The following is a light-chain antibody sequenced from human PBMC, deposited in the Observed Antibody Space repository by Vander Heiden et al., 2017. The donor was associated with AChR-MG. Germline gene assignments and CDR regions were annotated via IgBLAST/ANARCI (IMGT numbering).Light chain of an antibody. CDR1: QGISSY. J-gene: IGKJ2*01. Sequence: AIRITQSPSSLSASTGDRVTITCRASQGISSYLAWYQQKPGKAPKLLIYAASTLQSGVPSRFSGSGYGTDFTLTISCLQSEDFATYYCQQDDSYPRTFGQGTKLEIK. V-gene: IGKV1-8*01. CDR3: QQDDSYPRT. CDR2: AAS.